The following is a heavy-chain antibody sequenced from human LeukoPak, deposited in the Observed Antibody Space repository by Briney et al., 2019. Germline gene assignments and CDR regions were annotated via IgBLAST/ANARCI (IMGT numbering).Heavy chain of an antibody. CDR2: TYYRSKWYN. CDR3: AREGGHSYGYRKQPPLLDI. D-gene: IGHD5-18*01. J-gene: IGHJ3*02. Sequence: SQTLSLTCAISGDSVSSNSAAWNWIRQSPSRGLEWLGRTYYRSKWYNDYAVSVKSRITINPDTSKNQFSLQLNSVTPEDTAVYYCAREGGHSYGYRKQPPLLDIWGQGTMVTVSS. V-gene: IGHV6-1*01. CDR1: GDSVSSNSAA.